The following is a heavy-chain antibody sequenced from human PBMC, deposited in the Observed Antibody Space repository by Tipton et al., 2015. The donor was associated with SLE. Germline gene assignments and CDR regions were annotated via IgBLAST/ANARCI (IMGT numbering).Heavy chain of an antibody. V-gene: IGHV4-39*01. CDR2: IYYSGST. D-gene: IGHD2-15*01. CDR3: ARQVTNRWHVVWFDP. Sequence: SLTCTVSSGSISSSSYYWGWIRQPPGKGLEWIGSIYYSGSTYYNPSLKSRVPISVDTSKNQFSLKLSSVTAADTAVYYCARQVTNRWHVVWFDPWGQGTLVTVSS. CDR1: SGSISSSSYY. J-gene: IGHJ5*02.